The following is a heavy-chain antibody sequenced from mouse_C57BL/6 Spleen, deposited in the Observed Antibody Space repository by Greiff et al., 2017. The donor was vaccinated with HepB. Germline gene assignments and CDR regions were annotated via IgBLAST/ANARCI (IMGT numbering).Heavy chain of an antibody. D-gene: IGHD1-1*01. Sequence: VQLQQSGAELARPGASVKMSCKASGYTFTSYTMHWVKQRPGQGLEWIGYINPSSGYTKYNQKFKDKATLTADKSSSTAYMQLSSLTSEDSAVYYGARFTTVVAYYFDYWGQGTTLTVSS. V-gene: IGHV1-4*01. CDR1: GYTFTSYT. CDR2: INPSSGYT. CDR3: ARFTTVVAYYFDY. J-gene: IGHJ2*01.